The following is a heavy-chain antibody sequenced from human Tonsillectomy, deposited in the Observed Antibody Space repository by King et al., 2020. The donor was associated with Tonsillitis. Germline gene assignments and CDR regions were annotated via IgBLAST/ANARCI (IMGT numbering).Heavy chain of an antibody. CDR1: GGSISSGDYY. CDR2: IYYSGST. V-gene: IGHV4-30-4*01. CDR3: ASETPYDFWSGYYALDY. D-gene: IGHD3-3*01. Sequence: VQLQESGPGLVKPSQTLSLTCTVSGGSISSGDYYWSWIRQPPGKGLEWIGYIYYSGSTYYNPSLKSRVTISVDTSKNQFSLKLSSVTAADTAVYYCASETPYDFWSGYYALDYWGQGTLVTVSS. J-gene: IGHJ4*02.